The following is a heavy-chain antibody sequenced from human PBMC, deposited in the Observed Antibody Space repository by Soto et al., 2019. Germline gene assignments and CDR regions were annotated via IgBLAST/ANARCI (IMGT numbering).Heavy chain of an antibody. V-gene: IGHV4-39*01. Sequence: SETLSLTCTVSGGSISSSSYYWGWIRQPPGKGLEWIGSIYYSGSTYYNPSLKSRVTISVDTSKNQFSLKLSSVTAADTAVYYCARHDNDFWRGYCSAGGWLDPWGQGTLVTVSS. CDR2: IYYSGST. D-gene: IGHD3-3*01. CDR3: ARHDNDFWRGYCSAGGWLDP. J-gene: IGHJ5*02. CDR1: GGSISSSSYY.